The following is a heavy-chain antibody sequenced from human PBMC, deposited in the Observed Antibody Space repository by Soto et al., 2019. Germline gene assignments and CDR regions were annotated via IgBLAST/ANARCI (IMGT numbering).Heavy chain of an antibody. D-gene: IGHD6-13*01. CDR2: IYYSGGT. Sequence: SETLSLTCIVSGGSMSSSSYYWGWIRQPPGKGLEWIGSIYYSGGTYHNPSLKSRATISIDTSKNQFSLKLTSVTTADTAVYYCGRAHRDLQQLVHYYYSVNAWGQGTTVTVS. J-gene: IGHJ6*02. CDR1: GGSMSSSSYY. CDR3: GRAHRDLQQLVHYYYSVNA. V-gene: IGHV4-39*07.